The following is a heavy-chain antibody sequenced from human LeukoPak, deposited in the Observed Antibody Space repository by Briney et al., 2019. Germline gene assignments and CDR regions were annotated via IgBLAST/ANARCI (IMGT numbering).Heavy chain of an antibody. D-gene: IGHD6-13*01. Sequence: SETLSLTCTVSGGSVSSGSYYWSWIRQPPGKGLEWIGYIYYSGSTNYNPSLKSRVTISVDTSKNQSSLKLSSVTAAGTAVYYCARDIGSSWGVMEFDYWGQGTLVTVSS. CDR1: GGSVSSGSYY. J-gene: IGHJ4*02. V-gene: IGHV4-61*01. CDR3: ARDIGSSWGVMEFDY. CDR2: IYYSGST.